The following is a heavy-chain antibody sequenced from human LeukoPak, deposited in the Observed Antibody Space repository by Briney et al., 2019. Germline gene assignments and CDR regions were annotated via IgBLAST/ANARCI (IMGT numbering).Heavy chain of an antibody. CDR1: GFTLSTYA. D-gene: IGHD2-2*01. CDR3: VTAAATK. V-gene: IGHV3-64D*09. J-gene: IGHJ4*02. Sequence: GGSLRPSCSASGFTLSTYAMHWVRQAPGKGLEYVSAISHIGGTTYYADSVKGRFTISRDNSKNTLYLQMSSLRAEDTAVYYCVTAAATKWGQGTLVTVSS. CDR2: ISHIGGTT.